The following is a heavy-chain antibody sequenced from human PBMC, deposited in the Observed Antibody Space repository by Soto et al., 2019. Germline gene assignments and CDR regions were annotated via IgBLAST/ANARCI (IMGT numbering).Heavy chain of an antibody. Sequence: GGSLRLSCAASGFTFSSYGMHWVRQDPGKGLEWVAVIWYDGSNKDYADSVKGRFTISRDNSKNTLYLQMNSLRAEDTAVYYCARAPNDYYGSGSSFYYGMDVWGQGTTVTVSS. V-gene: IGHV3-33*01. CDR2: IWYDGSNK. D-gene: IGHD3-10*01. CDR3: ARAPNDYYGSGSSFYYGMDV. J-gene: IGHJ6*02. CDR1: GFTFSSYG.